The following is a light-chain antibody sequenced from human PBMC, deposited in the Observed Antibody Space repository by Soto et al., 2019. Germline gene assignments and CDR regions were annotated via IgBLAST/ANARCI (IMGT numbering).Light chain of an antibody. J-gene: IGLJ2*01. CDR1: STDIGRYNY. CDR2: DVS. CDR3: CSYTSISTLGF. V-gene: IGLV2-14*03. Sequence: QSALAQPASVSGSPGQSITISCSGTSTDIGRYNYVSWYQQHPGKAPKLIIYDVSIRPSGVSNRFSGSKSGNTASLTISGLQAEDEADYYGCSYTSISTLGFFGGGTKLTVL.